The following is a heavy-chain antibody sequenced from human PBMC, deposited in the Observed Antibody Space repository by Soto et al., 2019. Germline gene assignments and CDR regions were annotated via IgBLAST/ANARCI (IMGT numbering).Heavy chain of an antibody. CDR3: ARPSPHPRSFPFGYSSGWYLPGPPAYYYYGMDV. J-gene: IGHJ6*02. CDR2: IIPIFGTA. D-gene: IGHD6-19*01. V-gene: IGHV1-69*13. Sequence: GASVKVSCKASGGTFSSYAISWVRQAPGQGLEWMGGIIPIFGTANYAQKFQGRVTITADESTSTAYMELSSLRSEDTAVYYCARPSPHPRSFPFGYSSGWYLPGPPAYYYYGMDVWGQGTTVTVSS. CDR1: GGTFSSYA.